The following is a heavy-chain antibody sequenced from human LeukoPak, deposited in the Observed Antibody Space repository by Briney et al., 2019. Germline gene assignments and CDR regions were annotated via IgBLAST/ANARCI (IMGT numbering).Heavy chain of an antibody. V-gene: IGHV1-46*01. D-gene: IGHD4-17*01. CDR1: GYTFTSYY. J-gene: IGHJ4*02. Sequence: GASVKVSCKASGYTFTSYYMHWVRQAPGQGLEWMGIINPSGGSTSYAQKFQGRVTMTRDMSTSTAYMELSSLTSEDTAVYYCARDGGYGENFDYWGQGTLVTVSS. CDR2: INPSGGST. CDR3: ARDGGYGENFDY.